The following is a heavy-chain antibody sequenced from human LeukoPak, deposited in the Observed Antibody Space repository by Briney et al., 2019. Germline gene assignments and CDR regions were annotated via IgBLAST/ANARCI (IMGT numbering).Heavy chain of an antibody. CDR3: ARVRDGYNPIDY. J-gene: IGHJ4*02. CDR1: GFTVSSHY. CDR2: IYSGGST. D-gene: IGHD5-24*01. Sequence: PGGSLRLSCAASGFTVSSHYMSWVRQAPGKGLECVSVIYSGGSTYYADSVKGRFTISRDNSKNTLYLQMDSLRAEDTAVYYCARVRDGYNPIDYWGQGTLVTVSS. V-gene: IGHV3-53*01.